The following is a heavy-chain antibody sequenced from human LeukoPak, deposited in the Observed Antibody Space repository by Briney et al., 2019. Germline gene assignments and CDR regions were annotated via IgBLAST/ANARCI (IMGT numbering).Heavy chain of an antibody. V-gene: IGHV3-7*01. CDR2: IKQDGSEK. Sequence: GGSLRLSCAASGFTFSSYWMSWVRQAPGQGLEWVANIKQDGSEKYYADSVTGRFTISRDNSKNTLYLPMNSLRAEDTAVYYCAKLYSSSSSLVYWGQGTLVTVSS. CDR1: GFTFSSYW. CDR3: AKLYSSSSSLVY. J-gene: IGHJ4*02. D-gene: IGHD6-6*01.